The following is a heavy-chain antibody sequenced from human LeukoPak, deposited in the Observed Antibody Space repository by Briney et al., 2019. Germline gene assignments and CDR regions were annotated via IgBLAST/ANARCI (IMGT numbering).Heavy chain of an antibody. D-gene: IGHD5-12*01. CDR3: AGRGYSGRFDY. V-gene: IGHV4-34*01. J-gene: IGHJ4*02. CDR1: GGSFSGYY. CDR2: INHSGST. Sequence: SETLSLTCAVYGGSFSGYYWSWIRQPPGKGLEWIGEINHSGSTNYNPSLKSRVTISVDTSKNQLSLKLSSVTAADTAVYYCAGRGYSGRFDYWGQGTLVTVSS.